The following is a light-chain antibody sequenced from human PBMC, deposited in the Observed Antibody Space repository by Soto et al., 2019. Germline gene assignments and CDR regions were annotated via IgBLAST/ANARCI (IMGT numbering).Light chain of an antibody. CDR1: SNDVGVYNY. J-gene: IGLJ3*02. CDR2: DVT. Sequence: QSALTQPASVSGSPGQSITISCTGTSNDVGVYNYVSWYQQHPGKAPKLIIYDVTNRPSGVSNRFSGSKSGNTASLTISGLQAEDEADYYCSSYASSSTLLFGGGTKVTVL. CDR3: SSYASSSTLL. V-gene: IGLV2-14*01.